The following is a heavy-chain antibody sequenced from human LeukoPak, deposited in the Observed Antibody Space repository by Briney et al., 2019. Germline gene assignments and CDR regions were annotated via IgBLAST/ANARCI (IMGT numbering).Heavy chain of an antibody. D-gene: IGHD6-6*01. CDR2: INPSGGST. CDR3: ARVGIAARPTLYFDY. CDR1: GYTFTSYY. V-gene: IGHV1-46*01. Sequence: RASVKVSCKASGYTFTSYYMHWVRQAPGQGLEWMGIINPSGGSTSYAQKFQGRVTMTRDTSTSTVYMELSSLRPEDTAVYYCARVGIAARPTLYFDYWGQGTLVTVSS. J-gene: IGHJ4*02.